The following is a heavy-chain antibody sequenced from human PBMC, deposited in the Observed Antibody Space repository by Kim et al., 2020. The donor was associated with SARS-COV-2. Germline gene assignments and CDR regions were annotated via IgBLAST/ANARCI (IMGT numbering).Heavy chain of an antibody. CDR3: ARGRIKQWLLTLYYSDY. CDR1: GYTFTSYD. D-gene: IGHD6-19*01. CDR2: MNPNSGNT. Sequence: ASVKVSCKASGYTFTSYDINWVRQATGQGLEWMGWMNPNSGNTGYAQKFQGRVTMTRNTSISTAYMELSSLRSEDKAVYYCARGRIKQWLLTLYYSDYWGQGTLVTVSS. J-gene: IGHJ4*02. V-gene: IGHV1-8*01.